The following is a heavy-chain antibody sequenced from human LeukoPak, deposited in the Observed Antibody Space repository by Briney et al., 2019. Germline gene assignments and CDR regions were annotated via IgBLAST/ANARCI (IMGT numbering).Heavy chain of an antibody. CDR2: IRSKAYGGTT. CDR3: TRDEDYYGSGSYYSADY. D-gene: IGHD3-10*01. Sequence: GGSLRLSCTASGFTFGDYAMSWFRQAPGKGLEWVGFIRSKAYGGTTEYAASVEGRFTISRDDSKSIAYLQMNSLKTEDTAVYYCTRDEDYYGSGSYYSADYWGQGTLVTVSS. V-gene: IGHV3-49*03. J-gene: IGHJ4*02. CDR1: GFTFGDYA.